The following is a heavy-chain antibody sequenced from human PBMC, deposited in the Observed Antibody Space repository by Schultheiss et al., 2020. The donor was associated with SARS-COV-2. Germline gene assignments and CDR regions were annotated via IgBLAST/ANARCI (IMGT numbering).Heavy chain of an antibody. J-gene: IGHJ4*02. CDR1: GGSISSYY. V-gene: IGHV4-59*12. Sequence: SETLSLTCTVSGGSISSYYWSWIRQPPGKGLEWIGYIYYSGSTYYNPSLKSRVTISVDTSKNQFSLKLSSVTAADTAVYYCARGGRYDYVWGSYRFLDYWGQGTLVTVSS. D-gene: IGHD3-16*02. CDR2: IYYSGST. CDR3: ARGGRYDYVWGSYRFLDY.